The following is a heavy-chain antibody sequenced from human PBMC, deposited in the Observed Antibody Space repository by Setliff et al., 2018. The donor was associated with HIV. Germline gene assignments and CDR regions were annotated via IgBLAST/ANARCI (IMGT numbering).Heavy chain of an antibody. D-gene: IGHD6-19*01. V-gene: IGHV4-61*09. J-gene: IGHJ4*02. CDR3: ARGRRSSGWYVYH. CDR2: IYTSGST. Sequence: SETRSLTCTVSGGSISSGSYYWSWIRQPAGKGLEWIGHIYTSGSTNYNPYLKSRVTISVDTSTNQFSLKLSSVAAADTAVYYCARGRRSSGWYVYHWGQGTLVTVSS. CDR1: GGSISSGSYY.